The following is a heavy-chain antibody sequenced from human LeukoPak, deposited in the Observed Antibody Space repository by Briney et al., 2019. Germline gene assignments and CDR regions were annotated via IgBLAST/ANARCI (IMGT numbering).Heavy chain of an antibody. V-gene: IGHV1-69*04. D-gene: IGHD3-10*01. CDR2: IIPILGIA. CDR1: GGTFSSYA. CDR3: ARELLTMVRGVVFDY. Sequence: ASVKVSCKASGGTFSSYALSWVRQAPGQGLELMGRIIPILGIANYAQKFQGRVTITADKSTSTAYMELSSLRSEDTAVYYCARELLTMVRGVVFDYWGQGTLVTVSS. J-gene: IGHJ4*02.